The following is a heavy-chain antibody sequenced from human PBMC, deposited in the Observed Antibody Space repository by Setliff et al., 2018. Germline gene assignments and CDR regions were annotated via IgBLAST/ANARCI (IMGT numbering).Heavy chain of an antibody. CDR1: GGSVSSYY. CDR2: IYIGGSA. Sequence: SETLSLPCTVSGGSVSSYYWSWIRQPAGKGLEWIGHIYIGGSANYNPSLKSRVTMSIDTSKNQFSLKLNSVTAADMAVYYCAREQWLDPPGYYYMDVWAKGTTVTVSS. CDR3: AREQWLDPPGYYYMDV. V-gene: IGHV4-4*07. J-gene: IGHJ6*03. D-gene: IGHD6-19*01.